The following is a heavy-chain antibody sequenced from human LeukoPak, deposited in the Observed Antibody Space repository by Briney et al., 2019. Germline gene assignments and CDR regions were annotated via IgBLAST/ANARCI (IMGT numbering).Heavy chain of an antibody. CDR1: GFFFSNYD. Sequence: GGSLRLSCVASGFFFSNYDMNWVRQAPGRGLEWVSGLSSSGGSTFYADSVKGRFTISRDNSKNTVYLQMNSLRGEDTAIYYCARGVTVTTDFWGQGTLVSVSS. J-gene: IGHJ4*02. V-gene: IGHV3-23*01. CDR2: LSSSGGST. D-gene: IGHD4-17*01. CDR3: ARGVTVTTDF.